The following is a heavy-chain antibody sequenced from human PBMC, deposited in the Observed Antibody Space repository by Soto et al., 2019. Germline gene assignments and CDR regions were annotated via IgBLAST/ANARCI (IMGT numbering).Heavy chain of an antibody. CDR1: GYTFTNFG. CDR2: ISAYNGNT. CDR3: AREIVTTGEYSFHS. D-gene: IGHD1-1*01. Sequence: GASVKVSCKASGYTFTNFGISWVRQAPGQGLEWMGWISAYNGNTNYAQNFQGRVTISRDTAKNTLYLQMNSLRAEDTAVYYCAREIVTTGEYSFHSWGQGTLVTVSS. J-gene: IGHJ4*02. V-gene: IGHV1-18*01.